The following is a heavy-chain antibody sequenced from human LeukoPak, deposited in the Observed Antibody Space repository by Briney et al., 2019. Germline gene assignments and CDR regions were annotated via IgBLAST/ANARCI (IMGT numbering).Heavy chain of an antibody. CDR1: GGSISSYY. V-gene: IGHV4-59*01. CDR2: IYYSGST. J-gene: IGHJ6*02. Sequence: PSETLSLTCAVSGGSISSYYWSWIRQPPGKGLEWIGYIYYSGSTNYNPSLKSRVTMSVDTSRNQFSLKLSSVTAADTAVYYCARGPTVLYYYHGMDVWGQGTTVTVSS. CDR3: ARGPTVLYYYHGMDV. D-gene: IGHD4/OR15-4a*01.